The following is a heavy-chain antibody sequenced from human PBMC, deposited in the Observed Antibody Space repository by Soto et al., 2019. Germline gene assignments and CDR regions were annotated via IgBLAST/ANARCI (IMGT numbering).Heavy chain of an antibody. J-gene: IGHJ6*02. D-gene: IGHD6-13*01. CDR1: VGSFSGYY. CDR3: ARLPHYSSRNYYYYGMDV. V-gene: IGHV4-34*01. CDR2: INHSGST. Sequence: ETLSLTGAVYVGSFSGYYWSWIRQPPGKGLEWIGEINHSGSTNYNPSLKSRVTISVDTSKNQFSLKLSSVTAADTAVYYCARLPHYSSRNYYYYGMDVWGQGTTVTVSS.